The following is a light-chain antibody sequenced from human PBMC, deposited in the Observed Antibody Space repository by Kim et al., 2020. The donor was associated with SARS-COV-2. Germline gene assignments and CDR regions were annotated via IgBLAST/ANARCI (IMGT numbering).Light chain of an antibody. CDR3: QVWDSSGDHPL. CDR2: YDS. Sequence: SYELTQPPSVSVAPGKTANITCGGNNIGGKSVHWYQQKPGQAPVVVIYYDSDRPSGIPERFSGTTSGNTATLTINRVEAGDAADYYCQVWDSSGDHPLFGGGTQLTVL. J-gene: IGLJ3*02. CDR1: NIGGKS. V-gene: IGLV3-21*04.